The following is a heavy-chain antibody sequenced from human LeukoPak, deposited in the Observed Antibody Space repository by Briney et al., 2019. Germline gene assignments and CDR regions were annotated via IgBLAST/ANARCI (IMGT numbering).Heavy chain of an antibody. CDR2: IYTSGST. Sequence: SQTLSLTCTVSGGSISSGSYYWSWIRQPAGKGLEWIGRIYTSGSTNYNPSLKSRVTISVYTSKNQFSLKLSSVTAADAAVYYCARLKYYYDSSGYRAEYFQHWGQGTLVTVSS. CDR3: ARLKYYYDSSGYRAEYFQH. D-gene: IGHD3-22*01. J-gene: IGHJ1*01. V-gene: IGHV4-61*02. CDR1: GGSISSGSYY.